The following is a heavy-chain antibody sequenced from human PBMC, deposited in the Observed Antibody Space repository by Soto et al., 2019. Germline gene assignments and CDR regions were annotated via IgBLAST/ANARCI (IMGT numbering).Heavy chain of an antibody. J-gene: IGHJ4*02. V-gene: IGHV1-69*02. Sequence: SVKVSCKASGGTFSSYTISWVRQAPGQGLEWMGRIIPILGITSYAQKFQGSVTMTSDTSTSTVYMELSSLRSEDTAVYYCARGIAAAYDYRYWGQGTLVTVSS. D-gene: IGHD6-13*01. CDR2: IIPILGIT. CDR1: GGTFSSYT. CDR3: ARGIAAAYDYRY.